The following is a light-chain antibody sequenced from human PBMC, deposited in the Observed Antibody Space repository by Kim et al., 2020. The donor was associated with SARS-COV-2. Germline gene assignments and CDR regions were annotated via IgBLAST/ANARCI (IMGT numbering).Light chain of an antibody. J-gene: IGLJ1*01. CDR2: DVT. V-gene: IGLV2-14*03. CDR1: SSDVGNFNY. Sequence: GQSITISCTGTSSDVGNFNYVSWYQQYPRQAPKLMIYDVTERPSGVSHRFSGSKSGNTASLTISGLQADDEADYYCSSYKTSSTFVFGTGTKVTVL. CDR3: SSYKTSSTFV.